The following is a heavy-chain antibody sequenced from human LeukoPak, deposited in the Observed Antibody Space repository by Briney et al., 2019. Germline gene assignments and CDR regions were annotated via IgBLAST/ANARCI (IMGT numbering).Heavy chain of an antibody. CDR3: AKGWSSGWSVFDY. V-gene: IGHV3-23*01. Sequence: GGSLRLSCAASGLTFSSYAMSWVRQAPGKGLEWVSAISGSGGSTYYADSVKGRFTISRDNSKNTLYLQMNSLRAEDTAVYYCAKGWSSGWSVFDYWGQGTLVTVSS. J-gene: IGHJ4*02. D-gene: IGHD6-19*01. CDR2: ISGSGGST. CDR1: GLTFSSYA.